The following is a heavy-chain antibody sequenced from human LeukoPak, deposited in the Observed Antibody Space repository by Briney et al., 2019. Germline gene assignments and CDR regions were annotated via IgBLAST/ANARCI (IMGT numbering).Heavy chain of an antibody. D-gene: IGHD5-18*01. V-gene: IGHV1-69*04. Sequence: ASVKVSCKASGYTFTSYAISWVRQAPGQGLEWMGRIIPILGIANYAQKFQGRVTITADKSTSTAYMKLSSLRSEDTAVYYCAREGTAMVPFDYWGQGTLVTVSS. CDR3: AREGTAMVPFDY. CDR1: GYTFTSYA. J-gene: IGHJ4*02. CDR2: IIPILGIA.